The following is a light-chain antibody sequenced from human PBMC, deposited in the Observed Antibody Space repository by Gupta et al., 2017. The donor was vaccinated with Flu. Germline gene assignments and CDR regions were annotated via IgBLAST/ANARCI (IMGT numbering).Light chain of an antibody. V-gene: IGKV4-1*01. Sequence: DIVMTQSPDSLTVSLGERATINCKSSQSVLYSSNNKNYLAWYQHKPGQPPKLLIYWASTRESGVPDRFSGSGSGTDFILTISSLQAEDVAVYYCQQYYGTPFTFGPGTKVEI. J-gene: IGKJ3*01. CDR1: QSVLYSSNNKNY. CDR2: WAS. CDR3: QQYYGTPFT.